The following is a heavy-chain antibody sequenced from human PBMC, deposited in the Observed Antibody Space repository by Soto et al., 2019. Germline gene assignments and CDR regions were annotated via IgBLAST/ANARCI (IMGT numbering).Heavy chain of an antibody. Sequence: SETLSLTCTVSGGSISSSSYYWGWIRQPPGKGLEWIGSIYYSGSTYYNPSLKSRVTISVDTSKNQFSLKLSSVTAADTAVYYCARVYCSGGSCYSVTNYYYGMDVWGQGTTVTVSS. CDR1: GGSISSSSYY. J-gene: IGHJ6*02. CDR2: IYYSGST. D-gene: IGHD2-15*01. V-gene: IGHV4-39*01. CDR3: ARVYCSGGSCYSVTNYYYGMDV.